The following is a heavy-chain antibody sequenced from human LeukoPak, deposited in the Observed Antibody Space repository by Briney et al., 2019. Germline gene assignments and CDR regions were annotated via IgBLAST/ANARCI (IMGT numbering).Heavy chain of an antibody. Sequence: GGSLRLSCAASGFTFSSYWVHWVRQAPGKGLVWVSRINSDGSSTSYADSVKGRFTISRDNAKNTLYLQMNSLRAEDTAVYYCATTRRDGYNYYFDYWGQGTLVTVSS. D-gene: IGHD5-24*01. V-gene: IGHV3-74*01. CDR2: INSDGSST. J-gene: IGHJ4*02. CDR1: GFTFSSYW. CDR3: ATTRRDGYNYYFDY.